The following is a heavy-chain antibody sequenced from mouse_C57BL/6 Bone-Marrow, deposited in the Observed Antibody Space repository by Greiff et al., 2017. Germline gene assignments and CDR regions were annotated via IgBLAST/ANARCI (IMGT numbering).Heavy chain of an antibody. Sequence: VKVVESGPELVKPGASVKISCKASGYAFSSSWMNWVKQRPGKGLEWIGRIYPGDGDTNYNGKFKGKATLTADKSSSTAYMQLSSLTSEDSAVYFCARSRRLRQYFDVWGTGTTVTVSS. V-gene: IGHV1-82*01. CDR1: GYAFSSSW. CDR3: ARSRRLRQYFDV. D-gene: IGHD1-2*01. J-gene: IGHJ1*03. CDR2: IYPGDGDT.